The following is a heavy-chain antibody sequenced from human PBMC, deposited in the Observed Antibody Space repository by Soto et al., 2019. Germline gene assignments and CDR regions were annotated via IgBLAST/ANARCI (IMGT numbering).Heavy chain of an antibody. D-gene: IGHD3-10*01. CDR1: GYFFTSHY. CDR2: INPNNGDT. Sequence: QVQLVQSGAEVEKPGASVKVSCKTSGYFFTSHYIHWVRLAPGRGLEWMGRINPNNGDTNSPQKFQGRMTMTSDTSISTAYMEISGLRSDDTALYYCAREVTYGGGSFSLGLWGQGTLVIVSS. CDR3: AREVTYGGGSFSLGL. J-gene: IGHJ4*02. V-gene: IGHV1-2*06.